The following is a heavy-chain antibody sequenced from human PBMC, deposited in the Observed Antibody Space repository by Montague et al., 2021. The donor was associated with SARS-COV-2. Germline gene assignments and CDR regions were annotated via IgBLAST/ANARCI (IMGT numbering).Heavy chain of an antibody. J-gene: IGHJ4*02. D-gene: IGHD3-22*01. CDR1: GFTFSSYS. CDR3: ARSLYYYDSSGYYYFDY. CDR2: ISSSSNYI. V-gene: IGHV3-21*01. Sequence: SLRLSCAASGFTFSSYSMNWVRQAPGKGLEWVSSISSSSNYIYYADPVKGRFTISRDNAKNSLYLQMNSLRAEDTAVYYCARSLYYYDSSGYYYFDYWGQGTLVTVSS.